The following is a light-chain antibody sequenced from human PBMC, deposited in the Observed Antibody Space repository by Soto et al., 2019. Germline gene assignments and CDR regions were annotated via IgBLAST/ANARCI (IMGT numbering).Light chain of an antibody. CDR1: QGISSY. CDR2: AAS. V-gene: IGKV1-9*01. J-gene: IGKJ2*02. CDR3: QQLNTYPPGT. Sequence: DIQLTQSPPFLSASVGDRVTITCRASQGISSYLAWYQQKPGRAPKLLIYAASDLQNGVPSRFSGSGFGTEFTLTISSLQPEDLAMYYCQQLNTYPPGTFGQGTKLEIK.